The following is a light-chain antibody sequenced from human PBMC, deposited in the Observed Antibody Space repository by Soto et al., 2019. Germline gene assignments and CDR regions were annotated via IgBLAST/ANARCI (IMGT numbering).Light chain of an antibody. V-gene: IGKV1-5*01. Sequence: DIQMTQSPSTLSASVGDRVTITCRASQSIDRWLAWYQQRPGRAPKLLIYDVANLETGVPSRFSGSGSETEFTLTISSLQPDDFAIYYCQQDNSYPLTFGGGTKVEIK. CDR1: QSIDRW. J-gene: IGKJ4*01. CDR3: QQDNSYPLT. CDR2: DVA.